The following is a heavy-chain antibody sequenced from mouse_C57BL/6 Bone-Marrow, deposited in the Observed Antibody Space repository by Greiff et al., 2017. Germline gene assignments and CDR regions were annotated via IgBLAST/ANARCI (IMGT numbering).Heavy chain of an antibody. CDR1: GFSLTSYA. J-gene: IGHJ4*01. CDR3: ARNLGLLLRPYYYARDY. Sequence: VQLVESGPGLVAPSQSLSITCTVSGFSLTSYAISWVRQPPGKGLEWLGVIWTGGGTHYNSALKSRLSSSKDNSKSQVFLKMNSLQTDDTARYYCARNLGLLLRPYYYARDYWGQGTSVTVSS. D-gene: IGHD1-1*01. CDR2: IWTGGGT. V-gene: IGHV2-9-1*01.